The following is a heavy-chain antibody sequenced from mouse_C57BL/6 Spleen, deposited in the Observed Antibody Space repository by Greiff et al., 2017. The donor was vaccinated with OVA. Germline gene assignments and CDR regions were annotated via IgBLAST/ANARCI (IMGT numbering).Heavy chain of an antibody. D-gene: IGHD1-1*01. Sequence: EVKLVESGAELVRPGASVKLSCTASGFNIKDDYMHWVKQRPEQGLEWIGWIDPENGDTEYASKFQGKATITADTSSNTAYLQLSSLTSEDTAVYYCTLYYYGVGYAMDYWGQGTSVTVSS. V-gene: IGHV14-4*01. CDR2: IDPENGDT. J-gene: IGHJ4*01. CDR3: TLYYYGVGYAMDY. CDR1: GFNIKDDY.